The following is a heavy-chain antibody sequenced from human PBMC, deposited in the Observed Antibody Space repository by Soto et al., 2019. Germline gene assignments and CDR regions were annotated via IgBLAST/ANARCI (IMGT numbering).Heavy chain of an antibody. CDR2: IYTSGST. J-gene: IGHJ6*02. Sequence: QVQLQESGPGLVKPSETLSLTCTVSGDSIRSYYWSWIRQPAGKALEWIGRIYTSGSTNYNRSLKSRLTILVDTSKNQFSLNLSSVTAADTAVYYCAREGASGFGMDVWGQGTTVTVSS. D-gene: IGHD1-26*01. V-gene: IGHV4-4*07. CDR3: AREGASGFGMDV. CDR1: GDSIRSYY.